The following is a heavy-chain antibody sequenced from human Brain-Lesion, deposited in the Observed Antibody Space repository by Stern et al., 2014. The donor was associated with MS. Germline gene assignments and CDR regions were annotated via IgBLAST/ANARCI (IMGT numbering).Heavy chain of an antibody. V-gene: IGHV4-39*01. D-gene: IGHD2-15*01. Sequence: QVQLGQSGPGLVKPSETLSLTCTVAGGSVSSTSYACAWIRQPPGKGLEWIGTIYYSGNTYYSPSLTSRLPLSRDTPKNQFSLQLRSVTAADTAVYYCAGEEDIRYCSGGSCTGNWFDPWGQGTLVTVSS. J-gene: IGHJ5*02. CDR1: GGSVSSTSYA. CDR3: AGEEDIRYCSGGSCTGNWFDP. CDR2: IYYSGNT.